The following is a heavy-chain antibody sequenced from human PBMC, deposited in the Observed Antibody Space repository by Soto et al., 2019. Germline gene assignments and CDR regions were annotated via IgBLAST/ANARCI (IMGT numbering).Heavy chain of an antibody. CDR1: GFTFSSYS. V-gene: IGHV3-21*04. D-gene: IGHD2-15*01. J-gene: IGHJ4*02. Sequence: GGSLRLSCAASGFTFSSYSMNWVRQAPGKGLEWVSSISSSSSYIYYADSVKGRFTISRDNAKNSLYLQMNSLRSEDTAVYYCASRYCSGGSCRKFPLGYFDYWGQGTLVTVSS. CDR2: ISSSSSYI. CDR3: ASRYCSGGSCRKFPLGYFDY.